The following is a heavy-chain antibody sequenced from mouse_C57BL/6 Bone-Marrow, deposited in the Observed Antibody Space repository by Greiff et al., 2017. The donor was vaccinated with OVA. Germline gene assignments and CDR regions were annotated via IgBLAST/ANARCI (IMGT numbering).Heavy chain of an antibody. CDR3: ARDVVTIDY. V-gene: IGHV1-55*01. CDR2: IYPGSGST. D-gene: IGHD2-5*01. J-gene: IGHJ2*01. CDR1: GYTFTSYW. Sequence: QVQLQQPGAELVKPGASVKMSCKASGYTFTSYWITWVKQRTGQGLEWIGDIYPGSGSTNYNEKFTSKATLTVDTSSSTAYMQLSSLTSEDSAVYYCARDVVTIDYWGQGTTLTVSS.